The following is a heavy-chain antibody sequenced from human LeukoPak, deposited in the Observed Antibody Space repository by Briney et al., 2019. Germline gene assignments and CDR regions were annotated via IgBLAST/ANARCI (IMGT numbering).Heavy chain of an antibody. V-gene: IGHV4-59*08. J-gene: IGHJ4*02. CDR2: IYYSGST. CDR1: GGSIIGYY. CDR3: AGLHSSGYLTY. Sequence: SETLSLTCTVSGGSIIGYYWSWMRQPPGKGLEWIGYIYYSGSTKYNPSLKSRVTISVDTSKNQFSLKLSSVTAAHTAVYYCAGLHSSGYLTYWGQGTLVTVSS. D-gene: IGHD3-22*01.